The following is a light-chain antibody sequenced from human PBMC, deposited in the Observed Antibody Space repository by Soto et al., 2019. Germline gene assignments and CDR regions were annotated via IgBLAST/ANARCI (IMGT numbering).Light chain of an antibody. J-gene: IGKJ2*01. Sequence: EIVMTQSPATLSVSPGERATLSCRASQSVSSNLAWYQQKPGQAPRLLIYVAATRATGIPARFSGSGSGTEFTLTISSLQSEDFAVYYCQQYNNWPPRYTFGQGTKVDIK. CDR3: QQYNNWPPRYT. V-gene: IGKV3-15*01. CDR1: QSVSSN. CDR2: VAA.